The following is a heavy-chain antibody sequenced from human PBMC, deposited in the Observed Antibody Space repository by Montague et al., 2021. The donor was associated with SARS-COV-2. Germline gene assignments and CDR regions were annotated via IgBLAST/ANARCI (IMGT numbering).Heavy chain of an antibody. CDR1: GDSISTYY. CDR2: VYYSGST. D-gene: IGHD2/OR15-2a*01. CDR3: ARADRRDHDSPHLYHYEGMDL. Sequence: SETLSLTCTVSGDSISTYYWAWIRQPPGKGLEWIGYVYYSGSTNYNPSLKSRVTISVDTSKNQFSLKLRSVTAADTAVYFCARADRRDHDSPHLYHYEGMDLWGQGTTVTVSS. V-gene: IGHV4-59*08. J-gene: IGHJ6*02.